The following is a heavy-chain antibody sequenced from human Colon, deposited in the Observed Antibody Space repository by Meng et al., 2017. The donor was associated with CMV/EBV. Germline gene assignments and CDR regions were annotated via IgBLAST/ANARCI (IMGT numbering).Heavy chain of an antibody. CDR3: ARNRGSGSPDY. V-gene: IGHV3-23*01. Sequence: GGSLRLSCEASGFTFSDYTMHWVRQAPGKGLEWVSGISDSGDNTYYADSVEGRFTISRDNAKNSLYLQMNSLRVEDTAVYCCARNRGSGSPDYWGQGTLVTVSS. CDR2: ISDSGDNT. J-gene: IGHJ4*02. D-gene: IGHD3-10*01. CDR1: GFTFSDYT.